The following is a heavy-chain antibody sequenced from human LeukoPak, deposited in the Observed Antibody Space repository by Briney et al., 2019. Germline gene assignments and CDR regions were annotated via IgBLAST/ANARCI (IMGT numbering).Heavy chain of an antibody. CDR1: GFTFSNAW. V-gene: IGHV3-15*01. D-gene: IGHD3-16*01. CDR3: TTAVGGYDLGEYFQH. CDR2: IKSKTDGGTT. J-gene: IGHJ1*01. Sequence: GGSLRLSCAASGFTFSNAWMSWVRQAPGKGLEWVGRIKSKTDGGTTDYAAPVKGRFTISRDDSKNMLYLQMNSLKTEDTAVYYCTTAVGGYDLGEYFQHWGQGTLVTVSS.